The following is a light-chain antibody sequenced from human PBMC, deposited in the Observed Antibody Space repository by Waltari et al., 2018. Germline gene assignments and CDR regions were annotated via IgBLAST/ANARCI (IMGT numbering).Light chain of an antibody. J-gene: IGKJ1*01. V-gene: IGKV1-NL1*01. Sequence: DIQMTQSPSSLSASVGDRVTITCRARQDIRFSLVWYQQKPGKAPKLLLFAASRLESGVPSRFSGSGSGTEYPLTISGLQPEDFATYYCQQYYNTPPWTFGQGTKVEIK. CDR1: QDIRFS. CDR3: QQYYNTPPWT. CDR2: AAS.